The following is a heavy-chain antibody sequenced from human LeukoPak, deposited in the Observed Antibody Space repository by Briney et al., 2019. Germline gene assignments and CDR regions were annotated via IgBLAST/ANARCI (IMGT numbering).Heavy chain of an antibody. V-gene: IGHV1-46*01. Sequence: GASVKVSCKASGYIFTTFFIHWVRQAPGQRLEWMGMLNPSSGTTSYAQNFQGRVTMTSDTSTTTVYMELSCLRSDDTGVYYCAGVPISGRSNEGDYFDYWGQGTLVTVSS. CDR2: LNPSSGTT. CDR1: GYIFTTFF. J-gene: IGHJ4*02. CDR3: AGVPISGRSNEGDYFDY. D-gene: IGHD1-14*01.